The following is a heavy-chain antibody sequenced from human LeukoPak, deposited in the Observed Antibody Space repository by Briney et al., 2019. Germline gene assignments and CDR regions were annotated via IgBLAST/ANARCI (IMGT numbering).Heavy chain of an antibody. V-gene: IGHV3-30*02. CDR2: IRYDGSNK. CDR1: GFTFSSYG. D-gene: IGHD6-13*01. J-gene: IGHJ4*02. CDR3: AKEYSSSWYSYYFDY. Sequence: GGSLRLSCAASGFTFSSYGMHWVRQAPGKGLEWVAFIRYDGSNKYYADSVKGRFTISRDNSKNTLYLQMNSLRAEDTAVYYCAKEYSSSWYSYYFDYWGQGTLVTVSS.